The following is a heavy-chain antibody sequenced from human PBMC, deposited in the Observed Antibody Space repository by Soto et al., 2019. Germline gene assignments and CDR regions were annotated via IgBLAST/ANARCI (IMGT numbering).Heavy chain of an antibody. CDR2: ISSNGEST. CDR1: GFNLRSYA. J-gene: IGHJ3*01. Sequence: LRLSCTASGFNLRSYAMSWVRQAPGKSLEWVSIISSNGESTYHTGATYNADSVRGRFTNSRDNTKKTLYLQMSSLRADDTAVYFCTKALYCSSTSCYSGGDSFHVWGQGTMVTVSS. V-gene: IGHV3-23*01. D-gene: IGHD2-2*01. CDR3: TKALYCSSTSCYSGGDSFHV.